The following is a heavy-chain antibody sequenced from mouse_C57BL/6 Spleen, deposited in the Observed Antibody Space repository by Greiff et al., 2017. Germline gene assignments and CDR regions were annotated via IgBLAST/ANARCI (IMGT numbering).Heavy chain of an antibody. CDR1: GYAFSSYW. V-gene: IGHV1-80*01. CDR2: IYRGDGDT. D-gene: IGHD1-1*01. CDR3: AREGFYYGSSYVPFDY. Sequence: QVQLQQSGAELVKPGASVKISCKASGYAFSSYWMNWVKQRPGKGLEWIGQIYRGDGDTNYNGKFKGKATLTADKSSSTAYMQLSSLTSEDSAVYFCAREGFYYGSSYVPFDYWGQGTTLTVSS. J-gene: IGHJ2*01.